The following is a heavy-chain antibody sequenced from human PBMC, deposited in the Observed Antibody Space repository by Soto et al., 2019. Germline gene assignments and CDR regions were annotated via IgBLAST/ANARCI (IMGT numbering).Heavy chain of an antibody. V-gene: IGHV3-33*01. CDR1: GFTFSSYG. J-gene: IGHJ5*02. D-gene: IGHD2-2*01. Sequence: QVQLVESGGGVVQPGRSLRLSCAASGFTFSSYGMHWVRQAPGKGLEWVAVIWYDGSNKYYADSVKGRFTISRDNSKNTLYLQMHSLRAEDTAVYYCAREGIVLVPAAISSWFDPWGQGTLVTVSS. CDR2: IWYDGSNK. CDR3: AREGIVLVPAAISSWFDP.